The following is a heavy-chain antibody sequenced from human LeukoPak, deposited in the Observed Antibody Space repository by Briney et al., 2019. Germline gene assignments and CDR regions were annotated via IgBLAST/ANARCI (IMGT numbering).Heavy chain of an antibody. J-gene: IGHJ6*02. D-gene: IGHD5-18*01. Sequence: GGSLRLSCAASGFTLSGSAMHWVRQASGKGLEWLGRIRGKTHNYATSCAASVKGRFAISRDDSMNTAYLQMNSLKTEDTAVYYCTSSGWDSAMVDYYYGLDVWGQGTTVTVSS. CDR1: GFTLSGSA. CDR3: TSSGWDSAMVDYYYGLDV. V-gene: IGHV3-73*01. CDR2: IRGKTHNYAT.